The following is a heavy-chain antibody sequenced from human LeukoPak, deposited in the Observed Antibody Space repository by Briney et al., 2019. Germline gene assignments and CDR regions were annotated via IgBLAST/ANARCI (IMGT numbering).Heavy chain of an antibody. CDR3: ARDRTGLLDY. CDR2: TNHSGST. D-gene: IGHD2-15*01. Sequence: PSETLSLTCAVYGGSFSGYYWSWIRQPPGKGLEWIGETNHSGSTNYNPSLKSRVTISVDTSKNQFSLKLSSVTAADTAVYYCARDRTGLLDYWGQGTLVTVSS. J-gene: IGHJ4*02. CDR1: GGSFSGYY. V-gene: IGHV4-34*01.